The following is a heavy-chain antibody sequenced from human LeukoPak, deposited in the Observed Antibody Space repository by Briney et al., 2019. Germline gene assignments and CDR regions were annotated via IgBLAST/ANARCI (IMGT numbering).Heavy chain of an antibody. V-gene: IGHV1-2*06. J-gene: IGHJ5*02. CDR3: ARGYCSGGSCYSVENWFDP. D-gene: IGHD2-15*01. CDR1: GYTFTGYY. Sequence: ASVKVSCRAAGYTFTGYYMFWVRQAPGQGLEWMGRINPNSGGTNYAQKFQGRVTMTRDTSISTVYMELSRLRSDDTAVYYCARGYCSGGSCYSVENWFDPWGQGTLVTVSS. CDR2: INPNSGGT.